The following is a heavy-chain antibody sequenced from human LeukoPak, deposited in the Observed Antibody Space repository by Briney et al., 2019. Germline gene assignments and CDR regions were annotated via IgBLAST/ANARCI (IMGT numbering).Heavy chain of an antibody. CDR2: IRPNT. J-gene: IGHJ4*02. CDR1: GYTFSSHA. Sequence: GASVKVSCKTSGYTFSSHAISWVRQAPGQGLEWLGWIRPNTNIGQGVQGRITMTTDTSTSTAYMELRSLRSDDTAVYYCARLLRWEPDYWGQGTLVTVSS. V-gene: IGHV1-18*01. D-gene: IGHD1-26*01. CDR3: ARLLRWEPDY.